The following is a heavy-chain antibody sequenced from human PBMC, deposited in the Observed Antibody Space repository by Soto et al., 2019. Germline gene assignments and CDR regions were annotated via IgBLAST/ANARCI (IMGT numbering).Heavy chain of an antibody. CDR3: ARSKICSGGSFPSPAFDI. D-gene: IGHD2-15*01. V-gene: IGHV1-2*02. CDR1: GYTFTGYY. J-gene: IGHJ3*02. Sequence: QVQLVQSGAEVKKPGASVKVSCKASGYTFTGYYMHWVRQAPGQGLEWMGWINPNSGGTNYAQKFPGRVNMTRDTSISTAYMELSRLRSDDTAVYYCARSKICSGGSFPSPAFDIWGQGTMVTVSS. CDR2: INPNSGGT.